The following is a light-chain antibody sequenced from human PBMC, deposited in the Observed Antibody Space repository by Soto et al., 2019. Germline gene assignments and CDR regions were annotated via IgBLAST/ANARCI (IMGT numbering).Light chain of an antibody. CDR2: DAS. Sequence: DIQMTQSPSTLSASVGDRVTITCRASQSISSWLAWYQQKPGKAPKLLIYDASNLESGVPSRFSGSGSGTEFSLTISSLQADDFATYYCQQYNYYWTFGQGTKVDI. J-gene: IGKJ1*01. CDR3: QQYNYYWT. V-gene: IGKV1-5*01. CDR1: QSISSW.